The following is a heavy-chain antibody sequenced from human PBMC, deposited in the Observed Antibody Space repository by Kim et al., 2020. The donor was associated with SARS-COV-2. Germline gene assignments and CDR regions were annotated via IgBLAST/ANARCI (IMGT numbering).Heavy chain of an antibody. Sequence: GESLKISCKGSGYSFTSYWIGWVRQMPGKGLEWMGIIYPGDSDTRYSPSFQGQVTISADKSISTAYLQWSSLKASDTAMYYCARPASYYYDSSGYKAFDIWGQGTIVTVSS. CDR2: IYPGDSDT. V-gene: IGHV5-51*01. CDR3: ARPASYYYDSSGYKAFDI. D-gene: IGHD3-22*01. CDR1: GYSFTSYW. J-gene: IGHJ3*02.